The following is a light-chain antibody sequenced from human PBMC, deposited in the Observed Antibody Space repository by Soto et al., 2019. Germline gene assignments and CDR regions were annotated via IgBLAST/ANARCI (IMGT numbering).Light chain of an antibody. V-gene: IGLV1-44*01. CDR2: SNN. Sequence: QSVLTQPPSASGTPGRRVVISCSVSSSNIGSNTVNWYQQVPGTAPKLLIYSNNHRPSGVPDRFSGSKSGTSASLAISGLQSDDEADYYCAAWDDSLNGYVFATGTKVTVL. CDR3: AAWDDSLNGYV. CDR1: SSNIGSNT. J-gene: IGLJ1*01.